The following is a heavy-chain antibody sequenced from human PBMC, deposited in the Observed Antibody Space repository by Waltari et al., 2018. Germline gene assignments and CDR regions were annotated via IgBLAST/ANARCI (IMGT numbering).Heavy chain of an antibody. J-gene: IGHJ3*01. CDR3: ARGKSWGLDALDV. V-gene: IGHV1-8*01. CDR2: MSPHSGDT. Sequence: QVQLMQSGAEVKKPGASVKVSCKTSGDTFNNYDINWVRLATGQGLEWMGWMSPHSGDTGYADKFQGRVTMTWNTSITTAHMELRGLNSDDTAVYYCARGKSWGLDALDVWGQGEVVTVSS. D-gene: IGHD3-16*01. CDR1: GDTFNNYD.